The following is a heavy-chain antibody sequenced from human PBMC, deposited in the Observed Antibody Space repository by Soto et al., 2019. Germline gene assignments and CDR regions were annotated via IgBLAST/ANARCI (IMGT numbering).Heavy chain of an antibody. CDR3: ARGSGYSTSHNWFDP. D-gene: IGHD5-12*01. V-gene: IGHV1-8*01. J-gene: IGHJ5*02. CDR1: GYTFTSFD. Sequence: AASVKVSCKASGYTFTSFDINWVRQATGQGLEWMGWMNPHSDNTGYAQKFQGRVTMTRDTSISTAYMELSSLRSEDTAVYYCARGSGYSTSHNWFDPWGQGTRVTVSS. CDR2: MNPHSDNT.